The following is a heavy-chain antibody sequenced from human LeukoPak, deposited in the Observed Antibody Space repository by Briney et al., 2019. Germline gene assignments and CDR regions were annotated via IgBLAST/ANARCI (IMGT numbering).Heavy chain of an antibody. CDR2: IRSKANSCAT. CDR3: TSQAYSGSYCY. CDR1: GFTFSGSA. V-gene: IGHV3-73*01. D-gene: IGHD1-26*01. J-gene: IGHJ4*02. Sequence: GGSLRLSCAASGFTFSGSAMHWVRQASGKGLEWVGRIRSKANSCATAYAASVKGRFTISRDDSKNTAYLQMNSLKAEDTAVYYCTSQAYSGSYCYWGQGTLVTVSS.